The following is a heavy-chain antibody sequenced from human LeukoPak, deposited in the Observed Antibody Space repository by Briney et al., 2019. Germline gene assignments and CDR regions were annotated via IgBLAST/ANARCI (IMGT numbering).Heavy chain of an antibody. J-gene: IGHJ4*02. CDR1: GFTFSSYG. V-gene: IGHV3-30*18. CDR2: ISYDGSNK. CDR3: AKDSYCSGGSCYSSPGY. D-gene: IGHD2-15*01. Sequence: GGSLRLSCAASGFTFSSYGMHWVRQAPGKGLEWVAVISYDGSNKYYADSVKGRFTISRDNSKNTLYLQMNSLRAEDTAVYYCAKDSYCSGGSCYSSPGYWGQGTLVTVSS.